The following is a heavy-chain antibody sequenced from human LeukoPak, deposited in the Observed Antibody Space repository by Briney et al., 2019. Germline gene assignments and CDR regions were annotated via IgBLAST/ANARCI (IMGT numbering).Heavy chain of an antibody. CDR1: GFTFDDYA. J-gene: IGHJ3*02. V-gene: IGHV3-9*01. D-gene: IGHD5-24*01. Sequence: GGSLRLSCAASGFTFDDYAMHWVRQAPGKGLEWVSGISWNSGSIGYADSVKGRFTISRDNAKNSLYLQMNSLRAEDTALYYCAKDRARLQLFPDAFDIWGQGTMVTVSS. CDR3: AKDRARLQLFPDAFDI. CDR2: ISWNSGSI.